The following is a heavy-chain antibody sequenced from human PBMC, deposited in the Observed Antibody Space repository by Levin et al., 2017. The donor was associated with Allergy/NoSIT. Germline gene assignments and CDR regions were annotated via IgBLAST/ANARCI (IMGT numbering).Heavy chain of an antibody. V-gene: IGHV3-21*06. CDR1: GFSFSGYN. CDR3: ASGGSGWPFDN. Sequence: TGGSLRLSCAASGFSFSGYNMNWVRQAPGKGLEWVASISSNSVYIFYADSLKGRFTISRDNAKNSLFLQMNSLRAEDTAVYYCASGGSGWPFDNWGQGTLVTVSS. D-gene: IGHD6-19*01. CDR2: ISSNSVYI. J-gene: IGHJ4*02.